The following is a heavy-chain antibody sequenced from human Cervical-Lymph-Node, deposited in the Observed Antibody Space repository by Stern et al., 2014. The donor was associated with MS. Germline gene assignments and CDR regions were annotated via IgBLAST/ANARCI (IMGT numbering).Heavy chain of an antibody. CDR1: GYSFTSHY. CDR3: ASGTGSKRPTGNY. V-gene: IGHV1-46*01. D-gene: IGHD3/OR15-3a*01. J-gene: IGHJ4*02. Sequence: QVQLVQSGAEVKKPGASVKVSCKASGYSFTSHYMHRVRQAPGQGLEWVGIINPSSSSTSYAKKLQGRVTMTRDTSTSTVYMELSSLRSEDTAVYYCASGTGSKRPTGNYWGQGTLVTVSS. CDR2: INPSSSST.